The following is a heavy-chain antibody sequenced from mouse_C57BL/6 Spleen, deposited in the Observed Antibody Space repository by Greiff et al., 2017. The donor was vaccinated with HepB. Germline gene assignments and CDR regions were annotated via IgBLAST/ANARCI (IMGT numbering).Heavy chain of an antibody. CDR3: ARDPIYYGSSYPSWYFDV. CDR2: INYDGSST. V-gene: IGHV5-16*01. CDR1: GFTFSDYY. D-gene: IGHD1-1*01. J-gene: IGHJ1*03. Sequence: EVKLMESEGGLVQPGSSMKLSCTASGFTFSDYYMAWVRQVPEKGLEWVANINYDGSSTYYLDSLKSRFIISRDNAKNILYLQMSSLKSEDTATYYCARDPIYYGSSYPSWYFDVWGTGTTVTVSS.